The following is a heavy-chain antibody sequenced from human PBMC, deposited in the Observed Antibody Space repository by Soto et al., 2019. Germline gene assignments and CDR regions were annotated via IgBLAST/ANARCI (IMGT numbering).Heavy chain of an antibody. J-gene: IGHJ4*02. CDR3: TRASSLDFDF. CDR1: GFTFGDYA. CDR2: IRRNAYGGTT. D-gene: IGHD3-16*01. Sequence: PGGSLRLSCTTSGFTFGDYALSWVRKAPGKGLEWVGFIRRNAYGGTTDYAASVKGRFTISRDDSKSIAYLQMNSMRTEDTALYYCTRASSLDFDFWGQGTLVTVSS. V-gene: IGHV3-49*04.